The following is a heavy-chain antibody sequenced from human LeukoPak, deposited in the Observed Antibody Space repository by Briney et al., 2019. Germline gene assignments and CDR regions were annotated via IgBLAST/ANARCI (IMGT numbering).Heavy chain of an antibody. J-gene: IGHJ4*02. V-gene: IGHV1-69*13. CDR1: GGTFSSYA. D-gene: IGHD3-22*01. CDR3: ARGVPDYYDSSGYYIDY. CDR2: IIPIFGTA. Sequence: ASVKVSCKASGGTFSSYAISWVRQAPGQGLEWMGGIIPIFGTANYAQKFQGRVTITADESTSTAYMELSSLRSEDTAVYYCARGVPDYYDSSGYYIDYWGQGTLVTVSS.